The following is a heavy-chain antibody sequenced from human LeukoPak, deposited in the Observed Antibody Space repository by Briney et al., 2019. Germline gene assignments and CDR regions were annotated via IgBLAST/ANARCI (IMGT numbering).Heavy chain of an antibody. V-gene: IGHV3-74*03. Sequence: GGSLRLSCAASGFTFSNYWVHWVRQAPGKGLVGVSRINRDVSTTKYAESVKGRFTVSRDNAKNTLNLQMNSLRAEDTAVYYCARDKKSGESSEIDYWGQGTLVTVSS. CDR1: GFTFSNYW. CDR3: ARDKKSGESSEIDY. CDR2: INRDVSTT. D-gene: IGHD3-10*01. J-gene: IGHJ4*02.